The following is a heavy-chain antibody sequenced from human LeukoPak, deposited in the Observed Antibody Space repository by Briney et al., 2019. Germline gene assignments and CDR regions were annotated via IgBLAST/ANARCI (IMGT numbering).Heavy chain of an antibody. J-gene: IGHJ4*02. D-gene: IGHD1-26*01. CDR2: INHSGST. Sequence: SETLSLTCAVYGGSFSGYYWSWIRQPPGKGLEWIGEINHSGSTNYNPSLKSRVTMSVDTSKNQFSLKLSSVTAADTAVYYCARGQSIVGATGDYWGQVTLVTVSS. CDR3: ARGQSIVGATGDY. V-gene: IGHV4-34*01. CDR1: GGSFSGYY.